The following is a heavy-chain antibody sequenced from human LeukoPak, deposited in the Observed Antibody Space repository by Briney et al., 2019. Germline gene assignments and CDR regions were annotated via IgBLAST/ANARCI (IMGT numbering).Heavy chain of an antibody. Sequence: PGRSPRLSCAASGFTFSSYAMHWVRQAPGKGLEWVAVISYDGSNKYHADSVKGRFTISRDNSKNTLYLQMSSLRTEDTAVYYCARDRSRNYSCDYWGQGTLVSVSS. D-gene: IGHD2-2*01. CDR2: ISYDGSNK. CDR3: ARDRSRNYSCDY. J-gene: IGHJ4*02. V-gene: IGHV3-30-3*01. CDR1: GFTFSSYA.